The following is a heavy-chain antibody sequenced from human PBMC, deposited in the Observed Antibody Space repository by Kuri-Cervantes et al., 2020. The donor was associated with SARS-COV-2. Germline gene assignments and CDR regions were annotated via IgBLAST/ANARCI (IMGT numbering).Heavy chain of an antibody. Sequence: ASVKVSCKASGYTFTSYYMHWVRQAPGQGLEWMGIINPSGGSTSYAQKFQGRVTMTRDTSTSTVYMELSSLRSEDTAVYYCARGPFTRGGVRSPFHYYCMDVWGKGTTVTVSS. V-gene: IGHV1-46*01. CDR2: INPSGGST. CDR1: GYTFTSYY. CDR3: ARGPFTRGGVRSPFHYYCMDV. D-gene: IGHD2-8*02. J-gene: IGHJ6*03.